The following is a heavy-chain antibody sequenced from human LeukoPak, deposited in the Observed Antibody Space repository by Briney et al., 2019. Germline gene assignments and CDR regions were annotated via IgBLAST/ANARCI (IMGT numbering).Heavy chain of an antibody. CDR2: INPNSGET. CDR3: ARDREGYYYGSGSYNY. V-gene: IGHV1-2*02. CDR1: GYTFNANY. D-gene: IGHD3-10*01. Sequence: ASVKVSCKASGYTFNANYIHWVRQAPGQGLEWMGWINPNSGETNYSQKFQGRVIVTRDTSISTAYMELSRLTSDDTAVYYCARDREGYYYGSGSYNYWGQGTLVTVSS. J-gene: IGHJ4*02.